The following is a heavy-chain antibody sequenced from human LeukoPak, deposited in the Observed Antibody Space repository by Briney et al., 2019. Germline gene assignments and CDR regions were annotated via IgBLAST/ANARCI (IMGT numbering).Heavy chain of an antibody. CDR3: ARRYCSSTSCSEY. Sequence: PSETLSLTCTVSGGSLSSYYWSWIRQPPGKGLEWIGYIYYSGSTYYNPSLKSRVPISVDRSKNQFSLKLSSVTAADTAVYYCARRYCSSTSCSEYWGQGTLVTVSS. J-gene: IGHJ4*02. V-gene: IGHV4-59*12. D-gene: IGHD2-2*01. CDR2: IYYSGST. CDR1: GGSLSSYY.